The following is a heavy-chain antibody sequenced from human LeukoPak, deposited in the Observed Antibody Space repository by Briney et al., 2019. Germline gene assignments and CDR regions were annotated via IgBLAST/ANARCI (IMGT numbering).Heavy chain of an antibody. Sequence: PGGSLRLSCAASGFTFSSYWMSWVRQAPGKGLEWVAFIRYDGSNKYYADSVKGRFTISRDNSKNTLYLQMNSLRAEDTAVYYCAKDGYSSGWWAYYYYYYMDVWGKGTTVTISS. CDR3: AKDGYSSGWWAYYYYYYMDV. J-gene: IGHJ6*03. CDR2: IRYDGSNK. D-gene: IGHD6-19*01. CDR1: GFTFSSYW. V-gene: IGHV3-30*02.